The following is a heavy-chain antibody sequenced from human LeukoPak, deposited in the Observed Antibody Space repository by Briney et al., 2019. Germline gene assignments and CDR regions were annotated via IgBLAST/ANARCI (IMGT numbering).Heavy chain of an antibody. V-gene: IGHV4-38-2*02. D-gene: IGHD5-24*01. CDR3: VRHISTNTGYFDS. Sequence: SETLSLTCTVSGYSISSGYYWGWIRQPPGKGLEWIGSIYHSGSTYYNPSLKSRVTISVDTSKNQFSLDLSFVTVADTALYYCVRHISTNTGYFDSCGQGTLVSVSS. J-gene: IGHJ4*02. CDR1: GYSISSGYY. CDR2: IYHSGST.